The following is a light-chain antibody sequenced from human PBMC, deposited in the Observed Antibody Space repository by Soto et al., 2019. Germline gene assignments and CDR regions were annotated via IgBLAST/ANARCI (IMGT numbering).Light chain of an antibody. CDR1: SSDVGGYNY. Sequence: QSVLTQPPSASGSPGQSVTISCTGASSDVGGYNYVSWYQQHPGKAPKLMIYEVSKRPSGVPDRFSGSKSGNTASLTVSGLRAEDEADYYCISYTSSTTYVFGTGTKVTVL. V-gene: IGLV2-8*01. CDR2: EVS. J-gene: IGLJ1*01. CDR3: ISYTSSTTYV.